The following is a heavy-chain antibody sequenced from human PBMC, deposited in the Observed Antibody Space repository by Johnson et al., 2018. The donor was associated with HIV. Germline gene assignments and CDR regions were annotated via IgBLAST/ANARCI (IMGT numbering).Heavy chain of an antibody. CDR1: GFTFDDYA. CDR2: ISWNSGSI. D-gene: IGHD1-26*01. V-gene: IGHV3-9*01. J-gene: IGHJ3*02. Sequence: VQLVESGGGLVQPGRSLRLSCTASGFTFDDYAMHWVRLAPGKGLEWVSGISWNSGSIAYADSVKGRFTTSRDNAKNSLYLQMNSLRAEDTAVYYCARDPELIVGATGAFDIWGQGTMVTVSS. CDR3: ARDPELIVGATGAFDI.